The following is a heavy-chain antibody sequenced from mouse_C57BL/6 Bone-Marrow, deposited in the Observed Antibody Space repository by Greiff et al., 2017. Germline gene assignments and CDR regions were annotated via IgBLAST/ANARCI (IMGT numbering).Heavy chain of an antibody. D-gene: IGHD3-2*01. CDR3: ARHERQRGD. Sequence: EVKLMESGGDLVKPGGSLKLSCAASGFTFSSYGMSWVRQTPDKRLEWVATISSGGSYTYYPDSVKGRFTISRDNAKNTLYLQMSSLKSDDTAMYYCARHERQRGDWGQGTTLTVSS. V-gene: IGHV5-6*01. CDR2: ISSGGSYT. CDR1: GFTFSSYG. J-gene: IGHJ2*01.